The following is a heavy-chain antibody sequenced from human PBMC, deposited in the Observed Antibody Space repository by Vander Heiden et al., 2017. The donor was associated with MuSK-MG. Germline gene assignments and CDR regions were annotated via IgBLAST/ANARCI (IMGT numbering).Heavy chain of an antibody. CDR3: ARDREGYDCWSGYRGLDY. CDR1: GYTFTSYY. CDR2: INPSGGST. Sequence: QVQLVQSGAEVKKPGASVKVSCKASGYTFTSYYMHWVRQAPGQGLEWMGIINPSGGSTSYAQKFQGRVTMTRDTSTSTVYMELSSLRSEDTAVYYCARDREGYDCWSGYRGLDYWGQGTLVTVSS. D-gene: IGHD3-3*01. J-gene: IGHJ4*02. V-gene: IGHV1-46*01.